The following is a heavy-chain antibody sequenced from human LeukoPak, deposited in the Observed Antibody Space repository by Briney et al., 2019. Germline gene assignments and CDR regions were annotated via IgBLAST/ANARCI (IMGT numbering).Heavy chain of an antibody. CDR2: VHSDATT. Sequence: SETLSLTCTGSGGSISNNFWSWIRQAPGKGLEWIGYVHSDATTKYNPSLKSRVTISIDTPKNQFSLKVNSVTAADTAVYYCARASDSSGRYSGGHIWGQGTMVTVSS. V-gene: IGHV4-59*01. CDR1: GGSISNNF. CDR3: ARASDSSGRYSGGHI. D-gene: IGHD6-13*01. J-gene: IGHJ3*02.